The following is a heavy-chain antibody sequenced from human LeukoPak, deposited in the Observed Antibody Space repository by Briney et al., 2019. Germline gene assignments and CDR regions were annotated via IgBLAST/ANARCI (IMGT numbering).Heavy chain of an antibody. CDR1: GFTFNNYW. J-gene: IGHJ4*02. CDR3: VRGKVGAPNY. D-gene: IGHD1-26*01. CDR2: IKQDGHEQ. V-gene: IGHV3-7*01. Sequence: PGGSLRLSCAASGFTFNNYWMTWVRQAPGKGLEWVANIKQDGHEQYYVDSVKGRFTISRDNAKNSLCLQMNSLRVEDTAVYYCVRGKVGAPNYWGQGILVTVSS.